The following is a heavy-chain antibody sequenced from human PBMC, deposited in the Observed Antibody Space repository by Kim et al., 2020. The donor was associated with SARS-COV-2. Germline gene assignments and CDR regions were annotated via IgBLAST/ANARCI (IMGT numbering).Heavy chain of an antibody. D-gene: IGHD1-1*01. J-gene: IGHJ6*01. Sequence: SETLSLTCAVYGGSFSGYYWSWIRQPPGKGLEWIGEINHSGSTNYNPSLKSRVTISVDTSKNQFSLKLSPVTAADTAVYYWPRGLPVPTFVYYYYGIDG. CDR1: GGSFSGYY. CDR2: INHSGST. CDR3: PRGLPVPTFVYYYYGIDG. V-gene: IGHV4-34*01.